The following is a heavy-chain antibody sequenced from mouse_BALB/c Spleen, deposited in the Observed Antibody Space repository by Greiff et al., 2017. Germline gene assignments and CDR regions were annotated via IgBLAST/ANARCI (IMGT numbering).Heavy chain of an antibody. J-gene: IGHJ4*01. V-gene: IGHV1S127*01. CDR2: IDPSDSYT. Sequence: QVQLQQPGAELVKPGASVKMSCTASGYTFTSYWMHWVKQRPGQGLEWIGTIDPSDSYTSYNQKFKGKGTLTVDTSSSTAYMQHSRLTSEDSAVYYCTTLVTTVGYAMDDWGEGTSVTVSS. CDR3: TTLVTTVGYAMDD. D-gene: IGHD1-1*01. CDR1: GYTFTSYW.